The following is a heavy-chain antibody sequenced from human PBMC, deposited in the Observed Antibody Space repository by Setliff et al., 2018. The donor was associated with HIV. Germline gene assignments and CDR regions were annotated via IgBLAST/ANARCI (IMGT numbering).Heavy chain of an antibody. CDR2: SNPSSRTT. CDR3: ARGGRVDESRGYYYPLMY. CDR1: GYIFTTHY. J-gene: IGHJ4*02. V-gene: IGHV1-46*01. Sequence: ASVKVSCKSSGYIFTTHYIHWVRQAPGQGIEWMGMSNPSSRTTIYAQKFRGRMTLTKDKSTTTVYMELSSLRSDDTAVYYCARGGRVDESRGYYYPLMYWGQGTLGTVS. D-gene: IGHD3-22*01.